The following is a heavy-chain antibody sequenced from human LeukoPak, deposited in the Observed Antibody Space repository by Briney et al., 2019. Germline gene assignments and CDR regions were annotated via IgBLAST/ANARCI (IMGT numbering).Heavy chain of an antibody. CDR2: IYYSGST. CDR3: ARAAAGTAAFDP. D-gene: IGHD6-13*01. CDR1: GGSISRSSYY. V-gene: IGHV4-39*07. J-gene: IGHJ5*02. Sequence: SETLSLTCTVSGGSISRSSYYWGWIRQPPGRGLEWIGSIYYSGSTYYNPSLKSRVTISVDTSKNQFSLKLSSVTAADTAVYYCARAAAGTAAFDPWSQGTLVTVSS.